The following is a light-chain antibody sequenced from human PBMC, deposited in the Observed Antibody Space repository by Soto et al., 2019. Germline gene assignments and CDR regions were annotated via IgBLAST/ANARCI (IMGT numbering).Light chain of an antibody. CDR3: QQFGSSVT. CDR1: QSVSSTY. J-gene: IGKJ5*01. Sequence: EIVLTQSPGTLSLSPWERATLSCRASQSVSSTYLAWYQQKPGQAPRLLIYRTSTRATGIPDRFSGSGSGTDFTLTISRLEPEDFAVYYCQQFGSSVTFGQGTRLEIK. V-gene: IGKV3-20*01. CDR2: RTS.